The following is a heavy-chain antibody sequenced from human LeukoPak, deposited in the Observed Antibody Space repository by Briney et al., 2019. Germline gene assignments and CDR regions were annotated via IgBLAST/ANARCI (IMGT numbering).Heavy chain of an antibody. CDR3: AKGGTAVAGLYGHDY. D-gene: IGHD6-19*01. J-gene: IGHJ4*02. CDR1: GFTFSNYA. Sequence: PGGSLRLSCAASGFTFSNYAMSWVRQAPGQGLEWVSAISGSGGSTYYADSVKGRFTISRDNSKNTLYLQMNSLRVEDTAVYYCAKGGTAVAGLYGHDYWGQGTLVTVSS. V-gene: IGHV3-23*01. CDR2: ISGSGGST.